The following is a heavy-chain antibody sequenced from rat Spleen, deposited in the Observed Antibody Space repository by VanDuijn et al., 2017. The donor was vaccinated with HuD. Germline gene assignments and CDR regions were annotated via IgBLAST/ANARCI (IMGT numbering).Heavy chain of an antibody. Sequence: EVQLVESDGGLVQPGRSLKLSCAASGFTFSNYYMAWVRQAPTKGLEWVASINTGGGNTYYRGSVKGRFTISRDNAKNTLYLQMNGLRSEDTATYYCARPGTTHVFDYWGQGVVVTVSS. J-gene: IGHJ2*01. V-gene: IGHV5-25*01. CDR3: ARPGTTHVFDY. CDR2: INTGGGNT. CDR1: GFTFSNYY. D-gene: IGHD1-10*01.